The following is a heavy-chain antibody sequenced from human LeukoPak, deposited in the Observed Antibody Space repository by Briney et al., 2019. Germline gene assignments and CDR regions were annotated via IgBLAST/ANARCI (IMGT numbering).Heavy chain of an antibody. CDR1: GFTFDDYA. Sequence: QPGGSLRLSCAASGFTFDDYAMHWVRQAPGKGLEWVSGISWNSGSIGYADSVKGRFTISRDNAKNSLYLQMNSLRAEDTALYYCAKGIDPIVVVPDSRGFFSARLGYYYGMDVWGQGTTVTVSS. J-gene: IGHJ6*02. CDR3: AKGIDPIVVVPDSRGFFSARLGYYYGMDV. D-gene: IGHD2-2*01. CDR2: ISWNSGSI. V-gene: IGHV3-9*01.